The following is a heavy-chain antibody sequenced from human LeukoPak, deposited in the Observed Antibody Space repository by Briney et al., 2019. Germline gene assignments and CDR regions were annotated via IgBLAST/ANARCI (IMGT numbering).Heavy chain of an antibody. Sequence: PGRSLRLSCAASGFIFDDYVMHWVRQAPGKGLEWVSGISWNSGSLAYADSVKGRFTISRDNAKNSLYLQMNSLRTEDTALYYCARGLGGDQGYFDLWGRGTLATVSS. CDR2: ISWNSGSL. J-gene: IGHJ2*01. D-gene: IGHD3-10*01. CDR3: ARGLGGDQGYFDL. V-gene: IGHV3-9*01. CDR1: GFIFDDYV.